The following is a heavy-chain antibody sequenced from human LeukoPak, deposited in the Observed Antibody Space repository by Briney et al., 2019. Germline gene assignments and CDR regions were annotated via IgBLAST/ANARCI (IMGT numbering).Heavy chain of an antibody. CDR1: GYSFTSYW. CDR2: IYPGDSDT. J-gene: IGHJ4*02. D-gene: IGHD2-15*01. CDR3: ASSLLGYCSGGSCYLPSGFDY. V-gene: IGHV5-51*01. Sequence: GEPLKISCKGSGYSFTSYWIGWVRQMPGKGLEWMGIIYPGDSDTRYSPSFQGQVTISADKSISTAYLQWSSLKASDTAMYYCASSLLGYCSGGSCYLPSGFDYWGQGTLVTVSS.